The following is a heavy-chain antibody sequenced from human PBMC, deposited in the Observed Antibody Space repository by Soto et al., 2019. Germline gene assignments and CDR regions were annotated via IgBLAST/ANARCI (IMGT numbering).Heavy chain of an antibody. CDR3: AREGVAPYYYYGMDV. CDR2: ISAYDGNT. CDR1: GYRFTSYG. D-gene: IGHD5-12*01. V-gene: IGHV1-18*01. J-gene: IGHJ6*02. Sequence: ASVKVSCKASGYRFTSYGINWVRQAPGQGLEWLGWISAYDGNTNYAQTFQGRVTMTTDTSTSTVHMEVRSLRSDDTAVYYCAREGVAPYYYYGMDVWGQGTPVTVSS.